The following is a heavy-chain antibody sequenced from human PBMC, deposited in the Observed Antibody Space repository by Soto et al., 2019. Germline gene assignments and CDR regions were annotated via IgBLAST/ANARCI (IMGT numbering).Heavy chain of an antibody. CDR1: GFTFSSYG. D-gene: IGHD3-22*01. V-gene: IGHV3-30*18. CDR3: AKATYYYDISALYFAY. CDR2: ISYNGSNK. J-gene: IGHJ4*02. Sequence: QVQLVESGGGVVQPGRSLRLSCAASGFTFSSYGMHWVRQAPGKGLEWVAVISYNGSNKYYADSVKGRFTISRDNSKNRLYMQMNSLSDEDTAVYYCAKATYYYDISALYFAYWGQGTLVTVSS.